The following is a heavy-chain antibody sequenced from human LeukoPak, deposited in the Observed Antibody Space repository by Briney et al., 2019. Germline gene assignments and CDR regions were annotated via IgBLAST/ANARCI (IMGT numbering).Heavy chain of an antibody. Sequence: ASVKVSCKASGYTFTDYSIHWVRQAPGQGLEWMGRINPNSGGTNYAQKFQGRVTMTRDTSISTAYMELSRLRSDDTAVYYCARDTKRSRARWENLGIDPWGQGTLVTVSS. D-gene: IGHD3-16*01. J-gene: IGHJ5*02. CDR1: GYTFTDYS. CDR3: ARDTKRSRARWENLGIDP. CDR2: INPNSGGT. V-gene: IGHV1-2*06.